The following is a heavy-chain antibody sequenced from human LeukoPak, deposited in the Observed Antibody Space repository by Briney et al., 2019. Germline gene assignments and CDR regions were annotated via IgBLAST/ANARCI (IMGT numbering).Heavy chain of an antibody. CDR3: ARHERAATAPFDY. V-gene: IGHV4-39*01. Sequence: SQTLSLTCTVSGGSISSSSYYWGWIRQPPGKGLEWIGSIYYSGSTYYNPSLKSRVTISVDTSKNQFSLKLSSVTAADTAVYYCARHERAATAPFDYWGQGTLVTVSS. CDR2: IYYSGST. J-gene: IGHJ4*02. D-gene: IGHD2-21*02. CDR1: GGSISSSSYY.